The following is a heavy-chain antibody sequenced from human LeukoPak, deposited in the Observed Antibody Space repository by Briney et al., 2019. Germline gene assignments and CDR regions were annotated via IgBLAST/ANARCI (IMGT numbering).Heavy chain of an antibody. CDR2: INPSAGST. J-gene: IGHJ1*01. CDR3: ARGLLSGYSSGWFQH. V-gene: IGHV1-46*01. D-gene: IGHD6-19*01. Sequence: GASVKVSCKASGYTFTSYYMHWVRRAPGQGLEWMGIINPSAGSTNYAQKFQGRVTMTRDTSTSTVYMELSSLRSEDTAVYYCARGLLSGYSSGWFQHWGQGTLVTVSS. CDR1: GYTFTSYY.